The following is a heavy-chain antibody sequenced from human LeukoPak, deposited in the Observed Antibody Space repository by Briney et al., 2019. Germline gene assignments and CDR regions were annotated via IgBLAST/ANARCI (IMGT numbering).Heavy chain of an antibody. Sequence: SETLSLTCAVYGGSFSGYYWSWIRQPPGKGLEWLGEINHSGSTNYNPSLKSRVTISVDTSKNQFSLKLSSVTAADTAVYYCARGGIGILWFGELSYDYWGQGTLVTVSS. J-gene: IGHJ4*02. CDR1: GGSFSGYY. D-gene: IGHD3-10*01. CDR2: INHSGST. V-gene: IGHV4-34*01. CDR3: ARGGIGILWFGELSYDY.